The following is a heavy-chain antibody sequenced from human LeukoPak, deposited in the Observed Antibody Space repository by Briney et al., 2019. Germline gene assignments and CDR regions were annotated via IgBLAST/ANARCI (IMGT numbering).Heavy chain of an antibody. J-gene: IGHJ4*02. D-gene: IGHD5-12*01. CDR3: ARRALHAGGYRGYHFDY. V-gene: IGHV3-64*01. Sequence: GGSLRLSCATAGFTFSAFSMYWVRQAPGKGLEYVAGISYNGGSIEYSNSVKGRSTISRDESKNTLSLQMGSLRADDMAVYYCARRALHAGGYRGYHFDYWGQGTLLTVSS. CDR1: GFTFSAFS. CDR2: ISYNGGSI.